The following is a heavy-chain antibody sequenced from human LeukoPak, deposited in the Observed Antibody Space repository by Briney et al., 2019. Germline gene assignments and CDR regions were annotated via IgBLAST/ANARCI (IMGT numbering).Heavy chain of an antibody. D-gene: IGHD1-20*01. CDR2: IIPIFGTA. V-gene: IGHV1-69*05. CDR1: GGTFSSYA. J-gene: IGHJ4*02. CDR3: ARDKLTGTPFGY. Sequence: WASVKVSCKASGGTFSSYAISWVRQAPGQGLEWMGGIIPIFGTANYAQKFQGRVTITTDESTSTAYMELSSLRSEDTAVYCCARDKLTGTPFGYWGQGTLVTVSS.